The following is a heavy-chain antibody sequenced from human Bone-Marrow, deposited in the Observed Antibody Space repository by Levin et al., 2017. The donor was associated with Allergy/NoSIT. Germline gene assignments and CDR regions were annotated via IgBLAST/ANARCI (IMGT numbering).Heavy chain of an antibody. J-gene: IGHJ3*02. V-gene: IGHV5-51*01. CDR2: IYPGDSDT. CDR1: GYSFSNYW. Sequence: GESLKISCKGSGYSFSNYWIGWVRQMPGKGLEWMGIIYPGDSDTRYSPSFQGRVTISADKSINTAFLQWSSLKASDTAMYYCAKQGGSGWADAFDIWGQGTMVSVSS. D-gene: IGHD6-19*01. CDR3: AKQGGSGWADAFDI.